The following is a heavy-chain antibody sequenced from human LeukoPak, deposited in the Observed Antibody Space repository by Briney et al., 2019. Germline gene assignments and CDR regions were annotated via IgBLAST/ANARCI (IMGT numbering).Heavy chain of an antibody. CDR1: GFTFDDYA. CDR2: ISWNSGSI. J-gene: IGHJ3*02. V-gene: IGHV3-9*03. CDR3: AKDLAAAGKGAFDI. D-gene: IGHD6-13*01. Sequence: SLRLSCATSGFTFDDYAMHWVRQAPGKGLEWVSGISWNSGSIGYADSVKGRFTISRDNAKNSLYLQMNSLRAEDMALYYCAKDLAAAGKGAFDIWGQGTMVTVSS.